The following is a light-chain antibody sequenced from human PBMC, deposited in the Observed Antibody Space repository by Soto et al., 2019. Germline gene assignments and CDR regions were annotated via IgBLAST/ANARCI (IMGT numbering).Light chain of an antibody. CDR2: DVS. V-gene: IGLV2-11*01. Sequence: QSVLTQPRSVSGSPGQSVTISCTGTSSDVGGYNYVSWYQQHPGKAPKLMIYDVSKRPSGVPDRFSGSKSGNTASLTISGLQAEDEAEYYCCSYAGGNNYVFGTGTKLTVL. J-gene: IGLJ1*01. CDR1: SSDVGGYNY. CDR3: CSYAGGNNYV.